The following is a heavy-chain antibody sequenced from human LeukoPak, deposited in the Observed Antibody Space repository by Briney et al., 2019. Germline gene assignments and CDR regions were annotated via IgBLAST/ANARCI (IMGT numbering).Heavy chain of an antibody. CDR2: ISAYNGNT. V-gene: IGHV1-18*01. J-gene: IGHJ6*03. Sequence: ASVKVSCKASGYTFTSYGISWVRQAPGQGLEWMGWISAYNGNTNYAQKLQGRVTMTTDTSTSTAYMELRSLRSDDTAVYYCARGSPPTRFWSGYYTYYYYYYMDVWGKGTTVTVSS. CDR3: ARGSPPTRFWSGYYTYYYYYYMDV. CDR1: GYTFTSYG. D-gene: IGHD3-3*01.